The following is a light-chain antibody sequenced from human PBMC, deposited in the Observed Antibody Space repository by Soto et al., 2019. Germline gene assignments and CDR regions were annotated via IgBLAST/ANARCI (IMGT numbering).Light chain of an antibody. CDR2: EGS. V-gene: IGLV2-23*03. Sequence: QSALTQPASVSGSPGQSITISCPGTSSDGGSYNLVSWYQQNPGKAPKLMIYEGSKRPSGIANRFSGSKSGNTASLTISGLQAEDEADYYCCSYAGSSTFLYVFGTGTKLTVL. J-gene: IGLJ1*01. CDR1: SSDGGSYNL. CDR3: CSYAGSSTFLYV.